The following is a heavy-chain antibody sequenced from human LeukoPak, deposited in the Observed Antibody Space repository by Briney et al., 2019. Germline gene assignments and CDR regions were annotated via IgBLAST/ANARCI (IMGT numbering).Heavy chain of an antibody. V-gene: IGHV3-48*03. CDR2: ISSSGSTI. CDR1: GFTFSSYE. D-gene: IGHD3-22*01. Sequence: PGGSLRLSCAASGFTFSSYEMNWVRQAPGKGLEWVSYISSSGSTIYYADSVKGRFTISRDNAKNSLYLQMNSLRAEDTAVYYCARDVYDSSGCYYEDKGHFDYWGQGTLVTVSS. J-gene: IGHJ4*02. CDR3: ARDVYDSSGCYYEDKGHFDY.